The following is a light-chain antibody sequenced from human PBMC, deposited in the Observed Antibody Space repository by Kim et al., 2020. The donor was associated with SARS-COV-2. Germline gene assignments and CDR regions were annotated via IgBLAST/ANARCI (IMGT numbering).Light chain of an antibody. J-gene: IGKJ2*01. CDR3: QQYNNWPGT. Sequence: EIVMTQSPATLSVSPGERATLSCRASQSVSSNLAWYQQKPGQAPRLLIHGASIRATGIPARFSGSGSGTEFTLTISILQSEDFAVYYCQQYNNWPGTFGQGTKLEI. V-gene: IGKV3D-15*03. CDR2: GAS. CDR1: QSVSSN.